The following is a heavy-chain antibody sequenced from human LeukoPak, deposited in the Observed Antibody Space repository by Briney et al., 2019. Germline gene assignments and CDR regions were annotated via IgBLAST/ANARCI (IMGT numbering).Heavy chain of an antibody. J-gene: IGHJ3*02. V-gene: IGHV4-61*08. CDR3: ARIEGYDFWSGSTINAFDI. Sequence: PSETLSLTCTVSGGSISSGDYYWSWVRQPPGKGLEWIGYIYYSGSTNYNPSLKSRVTISVDTSKNQFSLKLSSVTAADTAVYYCARIEGYDFWSGSTINAFDIWGQGTMVTVSS. D-gene: IGHD3-3*01. CDR2: IYYSGST. CDR1: GGSISSGDYY.